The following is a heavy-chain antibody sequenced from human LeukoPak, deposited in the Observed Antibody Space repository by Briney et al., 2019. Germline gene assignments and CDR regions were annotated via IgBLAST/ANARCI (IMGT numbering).Heavy chain of an antibody. D-gene: IGHD6-19*01. CDR2: LYYSGST. Sequence: SETLSLTCTVSGYSISSGYYWGWIRQPPGKGLEWIGSLYYSGSTYYNPSLKSRVTISADTSKNQFSLRLSSVTAADTAVYYCASLYSSDWYSDYWGQGTLVTVSS. J-gene: IGHJ4*02. V-gene: IGHV4-38-2*02. CDR1: GYSISSGYY. CDR3: ASLYSSDWYSDY.